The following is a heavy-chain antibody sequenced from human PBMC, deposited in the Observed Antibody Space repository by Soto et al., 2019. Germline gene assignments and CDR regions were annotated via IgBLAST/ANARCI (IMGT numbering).Heavy chain of an antibody. D-gene: IGHD2-15*01. CDR1: GYTFASYY. J-gene: IGHJ6*02. CDR2: INPSGGST. V-gene: IGHV1-46*01. Sequence: ASVKVSCKASGYTFASYYMHWVRQAPGQGLEWMGIINPSGGSTSYAQKFQGRVTMTRDTSTSTVYMELSSLRSEDAAVYYCARDEGRGEVVVAATEGDYYYGMDVWGQGTTVTVSS. CDR3: ARDEGRGEVVVAATEGDYYYGMDV.